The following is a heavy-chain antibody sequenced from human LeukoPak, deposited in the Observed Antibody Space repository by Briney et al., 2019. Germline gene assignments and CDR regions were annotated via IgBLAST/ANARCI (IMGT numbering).Heavy chain of an antibody. CDR1: GYTFTSYY. V-gene: IGHV1-8*03. J-gene: IGHJ4*02. D-gene: IGHD3-22*01. CDR3: ARGQFGYYYDSSGYLNFDY. Sequence: ASVKVSCKASGYTFTSYYMHWVRQATGQGLEWMGWMNPNSGNTGYAQKFQGRVTITRNTSISTAYMELSSLRSEDTAVYYCARGQFGYYYDSSGYLNFDYWGQGTLVTVSS. CDR2: MNPNSGNT.